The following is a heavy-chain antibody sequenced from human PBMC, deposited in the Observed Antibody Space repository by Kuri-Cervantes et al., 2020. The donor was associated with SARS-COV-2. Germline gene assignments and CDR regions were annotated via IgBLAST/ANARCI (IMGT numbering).Heavy chain of an antibody. D-gene: IGHD3-3*01. CDR2: INPSGGST. J-gene: IGHJ5*02. Sequence: ASVKVSCKASGGTFSSYAISWVRQAPGQGLEWMGIINPSGGSTSYAQKFQGRVTMTEDTSTDTAYMELSSLRSEDTAVYYCARGGLEITIFGVAYNWFDPWSQGTLVTVSS. CDR3: ARGGLEITIFGVAYNWFDP. CDR1: GGTFSSYA. V-gene: IGHV1-46*01.